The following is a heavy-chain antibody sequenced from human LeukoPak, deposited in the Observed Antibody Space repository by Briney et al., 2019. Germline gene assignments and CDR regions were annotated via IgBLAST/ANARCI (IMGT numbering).Heavy chain of an antibody. CDR2: ISGYNGNT. J-gene: IGHJ4*02. Sequence: ASVKVSCKASGYTFTNFGISWVRQAPGQGLEWMGWISGYNGNTNYAQKLQGRATMTTDTSTSTAYMDLRSLRSDDTAVYYCARDRHRRHYYDSSLHPPLDYWGQGTLVTVSS. CDR1: GYTFTNFG. CDR3: ARDRHRRHYYDSSLHPPLDY. D-gene: IGHD3-22*01. V-gene: IGHV1-18*01.